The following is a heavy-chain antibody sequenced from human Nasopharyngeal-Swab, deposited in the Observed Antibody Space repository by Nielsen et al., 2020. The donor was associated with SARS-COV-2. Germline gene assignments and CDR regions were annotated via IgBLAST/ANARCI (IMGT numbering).Heavy chain of an antibody. D-gene: IGHD1-26*01. Sequence: SETLSLTCTVSGGSISSSSYYWGWIRQPPGKGLEWIGSIFYSGSTYYNPSLKSRVTTSVDTSKNQFSLRLSSVTAADTAVYYCASIAIVGATNDGFDIWGQGTMVTVS. CDR3: ASIAIVGATNDGFDI. CDR1: GGSISSSSYY. J-gene: IGHJ3*02. CDR2: IFYSGST. V-gene: IGHV4-39*01.